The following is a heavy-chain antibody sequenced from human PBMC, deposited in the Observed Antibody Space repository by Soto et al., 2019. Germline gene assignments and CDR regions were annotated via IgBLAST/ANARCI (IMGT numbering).Heavy chain of an antibody. J-gene: IGHJ4*02. CDR2: ISAYNGNT. CDR1: GYTFTSYG. D-gene: IGHD3-3*01. CDR3: AIHPPDFWSGYRNSDY. V-gene: IGHV1-18*01. Sequence: ASVKVSCKASGYTFTSYGISLVRQAPGQGLEWMGWISAYNGNTNYAQKLQGRVTMTTDTSTSTAYMELRSLRSDDTAVYYCAIHPPDFWSGYRNSDYWGQGTLVTVSS.